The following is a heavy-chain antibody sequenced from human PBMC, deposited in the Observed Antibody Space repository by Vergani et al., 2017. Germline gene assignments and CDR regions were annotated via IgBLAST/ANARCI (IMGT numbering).Heavy chain of an antibody. CDR3: AGVVITMVRGVISASANWFDP. CDR2: IIPIFGTA. D-gene: IGHD3-10*01. Sequence: QVQLVQSGAEVKKPGSSVKVSCKASGGTFSSYAISWVRQAPGQGLEWMGGIIPIFGTANYAQKFQGRVTITADESTGTAYMELSSLRSEDMAVYYCAGVVITMVRGVISASANWFDPWGQGTLVTVSS. V-gene: IGHV1-69*12. J-gene: IGHJ5*02. CDR1: GGTFSSYA.